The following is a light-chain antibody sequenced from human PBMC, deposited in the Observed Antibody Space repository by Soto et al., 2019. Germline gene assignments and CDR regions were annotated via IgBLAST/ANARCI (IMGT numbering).Light chain of an antibody. CDR1: QSVGSY. J-gene: IGKJ4*01. CDR2: DAS. V-gene: IGKV3-11*01. Sequence: EIVLKQSPATLSLSPGDRATLSCRARQSVGSYLGWYQQRPGQAPRLLIYDASNRATGIPARFSGSGSGTDFTLTISSLEPEDFAVYYCQQRSDWPSTFGGGTKVEIK. CDR3: QQRSDWPST.